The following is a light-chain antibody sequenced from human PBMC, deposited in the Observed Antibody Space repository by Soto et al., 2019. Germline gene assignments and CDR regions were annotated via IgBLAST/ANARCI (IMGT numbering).Light chain of an antibody. CDR1: QSVSSN. Sequence: EIVMTQSPATLSVSPGERATLSCRASQSVSSNLAWYQQKPGQAPRLLIYGASTRATGIPARFSGSGSGTEFTLTISSLQSEDFAVYYCQQYKNWPTFGQGTRLEMK. J-gene: IGKJ5*01. V-gene: IGKV3D-15*01. CDR2: GAS. CDR3: QQYKNWPT.